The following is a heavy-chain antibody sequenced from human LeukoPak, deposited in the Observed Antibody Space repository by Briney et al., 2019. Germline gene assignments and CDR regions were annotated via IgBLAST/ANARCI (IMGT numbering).Heavy chain of an antibody. CDR3: ARSYSNYVYYYYYMDV. CDR2: IYYSGST. CDR1: GGSISSSSYY. Sequence: SETLSLTCTVSGGSISSSSYYWGWIRQPPGKGLERIGSIYYSGSTYYNPSLKSRVTISVDTSKNQFSLKLSSVTAADTAVYYCARSYSNYVYYYYYMDVWGKGTTVTVSS. J-gene: IGHJ6*03. V-gene: IGHV4-39*01. D-gene: IGHD4-11*01.